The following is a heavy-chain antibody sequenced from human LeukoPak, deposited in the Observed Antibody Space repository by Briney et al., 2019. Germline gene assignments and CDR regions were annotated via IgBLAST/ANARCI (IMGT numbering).Heavy chain of an antibody. D-gene: IGHD3-16*01. J-gene: IGHJ4*02. CDR1: GGSISSYY. Sequence: SETLSLTCTVSGGSISSYYWSWIRQPPGKGLEWIGYIYYSGSTNYNPSLKSRVTISVDRSKNQFSLKLSSVTAADTAVYYCARSYVPEDYFDYWGQGTLVTVSS. V-gene: IGHV4-59*01. CDR3: ARSYVPEDYFDY. CDR2: IYYSGST.